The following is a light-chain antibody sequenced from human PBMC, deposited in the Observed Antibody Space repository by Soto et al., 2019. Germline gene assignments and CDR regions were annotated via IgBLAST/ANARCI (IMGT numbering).Light chain of an antibody. CDR3: SSYTSSSTWV. CDR2: EVS. J-gene: IGLJ3*02. V-gene: IGLV2-14*01. Sequence: QSALTQPASVSGSPGQSITISCTGTSSDVGGYDYVSWYQQHPGKAPKLMIHEVSNRPSGVSNRFSGSKSGNTASLTISGLQAEDEADYYCSSYTSSSTWVFGGRTKLTVL. CDR1: SSDVGGYDY.